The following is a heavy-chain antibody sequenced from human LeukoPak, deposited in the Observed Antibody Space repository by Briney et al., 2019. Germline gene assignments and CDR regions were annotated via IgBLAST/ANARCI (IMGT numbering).Heavy chain of an antibody. CDR1: GFPFSSYS. CDR2: IKPDGSEK. V-gene: IGHV3-7*01. J-gene: IGHJ5*02. Sequence: GGSLRLSCAASGFPFSSYSMNWVRQAPGKGLEWVANIKPDGSEKYYVDSVKGRFTISRDNAKNALYLQMNSLRAEDTAVYYCARAAAVTGAFRDNYFDPWGQGTLVTVSS. CDR3: ARAAAVTGAFRDNYFDP. D-gene: IGHD6-19*01.